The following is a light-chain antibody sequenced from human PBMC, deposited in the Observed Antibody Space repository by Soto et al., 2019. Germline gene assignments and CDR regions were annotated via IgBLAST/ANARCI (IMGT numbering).Light chain of an antibody. CDR2: KGS. CDR1: QRLVYRDGNTY. Sequence: VVMAQSPVTLPDTHGQTASNCCRSSQRLVYRDGNTYLNWFQQRPGQAPRRLIYKGSKRDTGVPDRFSGSGSVTDFTLKISRVEAEDVGVYYCMQGTHSRVTFGPGTKVG. V-gene: IGKV2-30*01. J-gene: IGKJ3*01. CDR3: MQGTHSRVT.